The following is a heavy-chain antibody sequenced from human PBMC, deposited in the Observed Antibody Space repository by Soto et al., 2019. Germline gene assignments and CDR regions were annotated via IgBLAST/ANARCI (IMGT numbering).Heavy chain of an antibody. CDR1: GFSFSNFA. Sequence: QVHLVESGGGVVQPGMSLRRSCAASGFSFSNFAMHWVRQAPGKGLEWVAVVSFDGTKKYYADSVKGRFTISRDNYKNSLYPQMSTLRTEHTAVYYCARDRRPQVTVNFDYWGQGTPVTVSS. V-gene: IGHV3-30-3*01. D-gene: IGHD4-4*01. CDR3: ARDRRPQVTVNFDY. CDR2: VSFDGTKK. J-gene: IGHJ4*02.